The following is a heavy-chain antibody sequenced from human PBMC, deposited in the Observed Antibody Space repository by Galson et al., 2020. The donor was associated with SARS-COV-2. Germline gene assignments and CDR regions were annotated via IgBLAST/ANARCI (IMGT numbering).Heavy chain of an antibody. V-gene: IGHV3-7*03. CDR1: GFSFSTYW. J-gene: IGHJ3*01. D-gene: IGHD3-16*01. CDR3: ARGVGGEKALDV. Sequence: GGSLRLSCAASGFSFSTYWMTCVRQAPEKGLEWVASISGDGNEKSYVDSVKDRFFISRDNPKNSLYLLMNGLRAEDTAVYYCARGVGGEKALDVWGQGTMVIDSS. CDR2: ISGDGNEK.